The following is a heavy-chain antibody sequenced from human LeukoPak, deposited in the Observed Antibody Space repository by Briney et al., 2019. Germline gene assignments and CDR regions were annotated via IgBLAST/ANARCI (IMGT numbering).Heavy chain of an antibody. CDR1: GYTLIELS. CDR2: FDPEDGET. CDR3: ATDSGSYSVPPNDAFDI. J-gene: IGHJ3*02. D-gene: IGHD1-26*01. Sequence: ASVKVSCKVSGYTLIELSMHWVRQAPGKGLEWMGGFDPEDGETIYAQKFQGRVTVTEDTSTDTAYMELSSLRSEDTAVYYCATDSGSYSVPPNDAFDIWGQGTMVTVSS. V-gene: IGHV1-24*01.